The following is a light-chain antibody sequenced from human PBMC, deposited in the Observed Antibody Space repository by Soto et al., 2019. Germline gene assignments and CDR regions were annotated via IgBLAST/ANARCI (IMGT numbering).Light chain of an antibody. Sequence: EIVLTQSPGSLSVSPGERATLSCRASQSVSSSYVDWYQQKPGQAPRLLIYGASSMATGIPDRFSGSGSGTDFTLTISRLEPEDFAVYYCQQYGSSPYTFGQGTKLEIK. CDR2: GAS. CDR3: QQYGSSPYT. V-gene: IGKV3-20*01. CDR1: QSVSSSY. J-gene: IGKJ2*01.